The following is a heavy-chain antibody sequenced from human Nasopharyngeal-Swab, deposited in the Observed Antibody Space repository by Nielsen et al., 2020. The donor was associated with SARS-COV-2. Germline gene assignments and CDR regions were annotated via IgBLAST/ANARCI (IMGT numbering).Heavy chain of an antibody. D-gene: IGHD3-10*01. CDR3: ATDGDQYYYGSGSYGY. CDR1: GFTFSDYY. V-gene: IGHV3-11*04. J-gene: IGHJ4*02. CDR2: ISSSGSTI. Sequence: GGSLRLSCAASGFTFSDYYMSWIRQAPGKGLEWVSHISSSGSTISYTDSVEGRFTISRDNAKNSLYLQLNSPRAEDTAVYYCATDGDQYYYGSGSYGYWGQGTPVTVSS.